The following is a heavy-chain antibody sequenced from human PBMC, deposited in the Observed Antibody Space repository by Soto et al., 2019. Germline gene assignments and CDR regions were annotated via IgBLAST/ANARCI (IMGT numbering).Heavy chain of an antibody. Sequence: QLQLQESGPGLVKPSETLSLTCTVSGGSISSSSYYWGWIRQPPGKGLEWIGSIYYSGSTYYNPSLKSRVTISVDTSKNQFSLKLSSVTAADTAVYYCAQLVREGLGFDYWGQGTLVTVSS. CDR1: GGSISSSSYY. CDR3: AQLVREGLGFDY. D-gene: IGHD6-6*01. CDR2: IYYSGST. V-gene: IGHV4-39*01. J-gene: IGHJ4*02.